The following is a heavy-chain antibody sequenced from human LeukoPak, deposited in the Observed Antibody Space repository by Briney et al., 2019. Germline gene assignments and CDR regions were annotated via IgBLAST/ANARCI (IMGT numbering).Heavy chain of an antibody. V-gene: IGHV4-31*03. J-gene: IGHJ4*02. D-gene: IGHD3-22*01. CDR2: IYYSGST. Sequence: SETLSLTCTVSGGSISSGGYYWSWIRQHPGKGLEWIGYIYYSGSTYYNPSLKSRVTISVDTSKYQFSLKLSSVTAADTAVYYCASFFTYYYDSSGFLWGQGTLVTVSS. CDR3: ASFFTYYYDSSGFL. CDR1: GGSISSGGYY.